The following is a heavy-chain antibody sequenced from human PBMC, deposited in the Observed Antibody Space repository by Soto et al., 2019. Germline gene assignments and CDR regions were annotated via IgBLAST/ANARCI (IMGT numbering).Heavy chain of an antibody. CDR1: GYSFTSYW. Sequence: GESLKISCKGSGYSFTSYWISWVRQMPGKGLEWMGRIDPSDSYTNYGPSFQGHVTISADKSISTAYLQWSSLKASDTAMYYCARRGPAAQLYYYYGMDVWGQGTTVTVSS. V-gene: IGHV5-10-1*01. J-gene: IGHJ6*02. D-gene: IGHD2-2*01. CDR2: IDPSDSYT. CDR3: ARRGPAAQLYYYYGMDV.